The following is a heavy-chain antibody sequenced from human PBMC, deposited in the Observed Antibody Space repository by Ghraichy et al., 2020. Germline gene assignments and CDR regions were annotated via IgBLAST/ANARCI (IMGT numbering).Heavy chain of an antibody. J-gene: IGHJ4*02. CDR2: IEFNGDRT. Sequence: GGSLRLSCSASGFTFNSYAMHWVRQAPAKGLEYVSAIEFNGDRTYYADSVKGRFTISRDNSKNTLYLQMRSLSAEDTAVYYYVKGASYFGSGSYFNEPLDYWGRGTLVTVSS. D-gene: IGHD3-10*01. V-gene: IGHV3-64D*06. CDR3: VKGASYFGSGSYFNEPLDY. CDR1: GFTFNSYA.